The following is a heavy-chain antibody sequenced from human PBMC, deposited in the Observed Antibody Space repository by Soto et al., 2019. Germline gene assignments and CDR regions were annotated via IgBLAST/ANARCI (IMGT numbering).Heavy chain of an antibody. V-gene: IGHV4-4*07. CDR3: ARESRDTAMGIDY. CDR1: GGSISSYY. D-gene: IGHD5-18*01. CDR2: IYTSGST. J-gene: IGHJ4*02. Sequence: SETLSLTCTVSGGSISSYYWSWTRQPAGKGLEWIGRIYTSGSTNYNPSLKSRVTMSVDTSKNQFSLKLSSVTAADTAVYYCARESRDTAMGIDYWGQGTLVTVSS.